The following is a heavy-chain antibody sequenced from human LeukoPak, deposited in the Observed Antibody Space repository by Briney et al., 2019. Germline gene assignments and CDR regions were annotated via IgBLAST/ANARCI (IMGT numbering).Heavy chain of an antibody. V-gene: IGHV3-23*01. D-gene: IGHD3-22*01. J-gene: IGHJ4*02. Sequence: GGSLRLSCAASGFTFSSYAMSWVRQAPGKGLEWVSAISGSGGSTYYADSVKGRFTISRDNSKNTLYQQMNSLRAEDTAVYYCAKDYDSSGYWYYFDYWGQGTLVTVSS. CDR2: ISGSGGST. CDR1: GFTFSSYA. CDR3: AKDYDSSGYWYYFDY.